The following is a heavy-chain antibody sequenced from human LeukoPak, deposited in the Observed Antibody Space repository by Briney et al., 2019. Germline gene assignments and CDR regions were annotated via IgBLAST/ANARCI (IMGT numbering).Heavy chain of an antibody. CDR2: IYYSGST. J-gene: IGHJ3*02. V-gene: IGHV4-39*01. CDR3: ARVTWYNWNFGAFDI. D-gene: IGHD1-7*01. CDR1: GGSISSSSYY. Sequence: SETLSLTCTVSGGSISSSSYYWGWIRQPPGKGLEWIGSIYYSGSTYYNPSLKSRVTISVDTSKNQFSLKLSSVTAADTAVYYCARVTWYNWNFGAFDIWGQGTMVTVSS.